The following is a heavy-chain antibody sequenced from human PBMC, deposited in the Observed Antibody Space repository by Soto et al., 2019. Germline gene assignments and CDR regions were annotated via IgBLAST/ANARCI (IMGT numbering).Heavy chain of an antibody. CDR3: ARGVSAGVDY. Sequence: QVQLVPSGAEVREPGASVKVSCKASGYSFTSLDINWVRQTAGQGLEWMGWMEPSTGRTGYAQKFQGRVTMTRDTSINTAYMELTTLTSDDTAFYYCARGVSAGVDYWGQGTLVIVSS. D-gene: IGHD1-26*01. J-gene: IGHJ4*02. V-gene: IGHV1-8*01. CDR2: MEPSTGRT. CDR1: GYSFTSLD.